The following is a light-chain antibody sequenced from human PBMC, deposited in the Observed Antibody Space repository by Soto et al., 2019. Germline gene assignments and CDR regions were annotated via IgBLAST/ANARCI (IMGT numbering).Light chain of an antibody. CDR2: GAS. Sequence: EIVVTQSPVTLSLAPGERATLSCRASQSVSGNSLAWYQQRPGQAPRLLIYGASSRATGTPDRFSGSGSGTDFTLTISSLEPEDFAVYYCQQRSDSITFGQGTRLEIK. CDR1: QSVSGNS. V-gene: IGKV3D-20*02. CDR3: QQRSDSIT. J-gene: IGKJ5*01.